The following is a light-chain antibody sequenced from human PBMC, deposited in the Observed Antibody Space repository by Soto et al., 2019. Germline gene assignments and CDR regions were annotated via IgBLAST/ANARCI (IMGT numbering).Light chain of an antibody. J-gene: IGKJ5*01. Sequence: DIQLTQSPSSRSASVGDRVTITCQASQDINNYVNWYQQKPGTAPNLLIYDASTLKPGVPSRFSGSGSGTDFTFTISSLQPEDFAPYFCQQSDDLPTFGQGTRLEI. V-gene: IGKV1-33*01. CDR1: QDINNY. CDR3: QQSDDLPT. CDR2: DAS.